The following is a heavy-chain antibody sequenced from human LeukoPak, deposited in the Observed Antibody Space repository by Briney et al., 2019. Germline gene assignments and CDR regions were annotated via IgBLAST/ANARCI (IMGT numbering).Heavy chain of an antibody. J-gene: IGHJ6*02. CDR3: GRGYSYGYYYYGMDV. V-gene: IGHV3-23*01. D-gene: IGHD5-18*01. Sequence: PGGSLRLSCAASGFTFSSYAMSWVRQAPGKGLEWVSAIGSSGAGTYYADSVKGRFTISRDNSKNTLYLQMNSLRAEDTAVYYCGRGYSYGYYYYGMDVWGQGTTVTVSS. CDR2: IGSSGAGT. CDR1: GFTFSSYA.